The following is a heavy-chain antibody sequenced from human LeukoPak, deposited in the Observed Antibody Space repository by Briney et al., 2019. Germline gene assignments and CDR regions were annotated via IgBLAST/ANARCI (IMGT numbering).Heavy chain of an antibody. V-gene: IGHV3-30*02. J-gene: IGHJ4*02. CDR2: IRYVGSHK. CDR1: GFTFSDYG. D-gene: IGHD1/OR15-1a*01. CDR3: AKEGTASKPSDLDY. Sequence: HSGGPLRLSCAASGFTFSDYGMHWVRQVPGKGLEWVAFIRYVGSHKYYADSVKGRFTISRDNSKNTLYFQMNSLRAEDTALYYCAKEGTASKPSDLDYWGQGTLVTVSS.